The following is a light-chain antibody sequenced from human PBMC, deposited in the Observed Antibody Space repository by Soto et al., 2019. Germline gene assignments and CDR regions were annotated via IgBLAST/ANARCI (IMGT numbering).Light chain of an antibody. CDR3: QQYSSYFWT. CDR2: KAS. CDR1: ESISSW. Sequence: DIQMTQSPSTLSASVGDTVTITCRASESISSWLAWYQEKPERAPKLLIYKASSLQSGVPSRFSGSGSGTEFTLTISSLQPDDFATYYCQQYSSYFWTFGQGTKVDI. V-gene: IGKV1-5*03. J-gene: IGKJ1*01.